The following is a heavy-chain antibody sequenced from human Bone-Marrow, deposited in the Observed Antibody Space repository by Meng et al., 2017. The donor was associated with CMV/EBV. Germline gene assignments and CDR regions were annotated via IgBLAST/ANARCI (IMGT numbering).Heavy chain of an antibody. Sequence: GGSLRLSCAASGFTVSSNYMSWVRQAPGKGLEWVSVIYSGGSTYYADSVKGRFTISRDNSKNTLYLQMNSLRAEDTAVYYCARTLWFGELSGMDVWGQGTTVTVSS. V-gene: IGHV3-53*05. CDR1: GFTVSSNY. CDR3: ARTLWFGELSGMDV. CDR2: IYSGGST. J-gene: IGHJ6*02. D-gene: IGHD3-10*01.